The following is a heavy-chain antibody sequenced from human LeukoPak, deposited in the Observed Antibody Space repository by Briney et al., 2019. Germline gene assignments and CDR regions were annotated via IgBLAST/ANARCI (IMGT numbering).Heavy chain of an antibody. V-gene: IGHV3-23*01. Sequence: PGGSLRLSCAASGFTFSSYGMSWVRQAPGKGLEWVSAISGSGGSTYYADSVKGRFTISRDNSKNTLYLQMNSLRAEDTAVYYCAKTSAVTTFNLGFDYWGQGTLVTVSS. CDR3: AKTSAVTTFNLGFDY. CDR2: ISGSGGST. CDR1: GFTFSSYG. D-gene: IGHD4-17*01. J-gene: IGHJ4*02.